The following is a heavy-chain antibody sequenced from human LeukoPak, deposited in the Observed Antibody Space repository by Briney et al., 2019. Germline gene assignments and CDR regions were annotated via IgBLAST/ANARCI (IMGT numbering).Heavy chain of an antibody. D-gene: IGHD3-10*01. J-gene: IGHJ4*02. V-gene: IGHV3-30*02. CDR1: GFTFSNFG. CDR2: IRYGGSNK. CDR3: AKAYYYGSGSYRAFDY. Sequence: GGSLRLSCAASGFTFSNFGMHWVRQAPGKGLEWVAFIRYGGSNKYYADSVKGRFTISRDNSKNTLYLQMNSLRAEDTAVYYCAKAYYYGSGSYRAFDYWGQGTLVTVSS.